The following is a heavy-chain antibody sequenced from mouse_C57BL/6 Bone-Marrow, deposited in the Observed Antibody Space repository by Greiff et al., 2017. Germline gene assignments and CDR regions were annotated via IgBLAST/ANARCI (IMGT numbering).Heavy chain of an antibody. V-gene: IGHV1-81*01. J-gene: IGHJ2*01. CDR1: GYTFPGYG. Sequence: VQLHQSGAELARPGASVKLSCRAPGYTFPGYGLGWGKQRPGQGLEWIGEIYPRSGNTYYNEKFKGKATLTADKSSSTAYMELRSLTSEDSAVYFCARGWLLELFDYWGQGTTLTVSS. D-gene: IGHD2-3*01. CDR3: ARGWLLELFDY. CDR2: IYPRSGNT.